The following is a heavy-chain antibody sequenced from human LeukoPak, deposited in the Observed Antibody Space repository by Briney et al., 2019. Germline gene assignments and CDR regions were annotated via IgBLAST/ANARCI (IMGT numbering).Heavy chain of an antibody. CDR3: ARDRYPMVRGVIPDY. J-gene: IGHJ4*02. Sequence: SETLSLTCTVSGGSISSSSYYWGWIRQPPGKGLEWIGSIYYSGSTYYNPSLKSRVTISVDTSKNQFSLKLSSVTAADTAVYYCARDRYPMVRGVIPDYWGQGTLVTDSS. CDR2: IYYSGST. CDR1: GGSISSSSYY. V-gene: IGHV4-39*07. D-gene: IGHD3-10*01.